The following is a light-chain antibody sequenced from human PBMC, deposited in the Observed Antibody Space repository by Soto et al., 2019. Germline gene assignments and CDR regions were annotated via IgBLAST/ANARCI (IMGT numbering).Light chain of an antibody. CDR2: ESS. Sequence: EFVLSQSPATLSLSAGERLTVSCRTSHSVSGSQFAWYQQKPGLAPRLLMSESSIRATGIPDRFSGSGSGTNFTLTINRLEPEYFAVYYCQQYGYSPRTFGQGTKVDIK. J-gene: IGKJ1*01. V-gene: IGKV3D-20*01. CDR3: QQYGYSPRT. CDR1: HSVSGSQ.